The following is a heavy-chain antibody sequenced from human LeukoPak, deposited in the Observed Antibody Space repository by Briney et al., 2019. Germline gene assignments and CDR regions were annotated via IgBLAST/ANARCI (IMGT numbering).Heavy chain of an antibody. Sequence: GESLKISCQASGYSFSNNWIGWVRQMPGKGLEWMGIIYPGDSDTRYSPSFQGQVTISADKSISTAYLQWSSLKASDTAMYYCARTAMVPPDYYYYGMDVWGQGTTVTVSS. CDR3: ARTAMVPPDYYYYGMDV. J-gene: IGHJ6*02. CDR1: GYSFSNNW. CDR2: IYPGDSDT. V-gene: IGHV5-51*01. D-gene: IGHD5-18*01.